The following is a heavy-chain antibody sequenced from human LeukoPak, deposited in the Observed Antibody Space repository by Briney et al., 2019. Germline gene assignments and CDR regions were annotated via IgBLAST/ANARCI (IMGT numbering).Heavy chain of an antibody. J-gene: IGHJ6*03. CDR3: ARGPSITMVRGGQWYYYMDV. D-gene: IGHD3-10*01. CDR2: INPSGGRT. CDR1: GYTFTSYY. Sequence: ASVKVSCKASGYTFTSYYMHWVRQAPGQGLEWMGIINPSGGRTSYAQKFQGRVTMTRDMSTSTVYMELSSLRSEDTSVYYCARGPSITMVRGGQWYYYMDVWGKGTTVTISS. V-gene: IGHV1-46*01.